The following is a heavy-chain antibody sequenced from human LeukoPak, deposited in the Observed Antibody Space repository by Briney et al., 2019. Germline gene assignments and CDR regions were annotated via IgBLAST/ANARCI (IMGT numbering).Heavy chain of an antibody. D-gene: IGHD1-1*01. CDR3: ARLYDWYFDY. V-gene: IGHV4-59*08. CDR2: IYYSGST. J-gene: IGHJ4*02. Sequence: SETLSLTRTVSGGSISSYYWSWIRQPPGKGLEWIGYIYYSGSTNYNPSLKSRVTISVDTSKNQFSLKLSSVTAADTAVYYCARLYDWYFDYWGQGTLVTVSS. CDR1: GGSISSYY.